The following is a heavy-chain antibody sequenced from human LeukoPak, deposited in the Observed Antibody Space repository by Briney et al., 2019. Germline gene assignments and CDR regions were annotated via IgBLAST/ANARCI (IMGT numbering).Heavy chain of an antibody. Sequence: GGSLRLSCAASGFTFSSYGMHWVRQAPGKGLEWVAVISYDGSNKYYADSVKGRFTISRDNSKNTLYLQMNSLRAEDTAVYYCAKGPLGVVVTVYFDYWGQGTLVTVSS. CDR1: GFTFSSYG. J-gene: IGHJ4*02. CDR2: ISYDGSNK. D-gene: IGHD2-21*02. V-gene: IGHV3-30*18. CDR3: AKGPLGVVVTVYFDY.